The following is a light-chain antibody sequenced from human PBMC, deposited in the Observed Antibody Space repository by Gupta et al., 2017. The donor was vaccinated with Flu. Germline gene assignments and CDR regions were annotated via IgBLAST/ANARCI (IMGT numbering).Light chain of an antibody. Sequence: DIVMTQSPLSLPVTPGEPASISCRSSQSLLHSNGYKYVDWYLQKPGQSPQVLIYLGSNRASGVPDRFSGSGSGTDFTLKISRVEAEDVGVYYCRQSLQTPYTFGQGTKMEIK. CDR3: RQSLQTPYT. J-gene: IGKJ2*01. CDR2: LGS. CDR1: QSLLHSNGYKY. V-gene: IGKV2-28*01.